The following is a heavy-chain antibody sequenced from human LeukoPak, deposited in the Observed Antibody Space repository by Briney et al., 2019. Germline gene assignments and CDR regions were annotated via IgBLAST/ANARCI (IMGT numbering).Heavy chain of an antibody. Sequence: GGSLRLSCAASGFTSSSYWMHWVRQAPGKGLVWVSRINTDGSSTTYADSVKGRFTISRDNAKNTLYLQMNSLRAEDTAVYYCAKDSSLGSSSWYGGYYGMDVWGQGTTVTVSS. J-gene: IGHJ6*02. V-gene: IGHV3-74*01. D-gene: IGHD6-13*01. CDR2: INTDGSST. CDR1: GFTSSSYW. CDR3: AKDSSLGSSSWYGGYYGMDV.